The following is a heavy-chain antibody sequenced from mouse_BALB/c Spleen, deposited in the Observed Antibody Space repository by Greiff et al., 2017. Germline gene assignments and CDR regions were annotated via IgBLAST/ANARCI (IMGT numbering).Heavy chain of an antibody. CDR1: GFTFSNYW. CDR3: TRTYGMDY. J-gene: IGHJ4*01. D-gene: IGHD1-1*01. V-gene: IGHV6-6*02. Sequence: EVKVEESGGGLVQPGGSMKLSCVASGFTFSNYWMNWVRQSPEKGLEWVAEIRLKSNNYATHYAESVKGRFTISRDDSKSSVYLQMNNLRAEDTGIYYCTRTYGMDYWGQGTSVTVSS. CDR2: IRLKSNNYAT.